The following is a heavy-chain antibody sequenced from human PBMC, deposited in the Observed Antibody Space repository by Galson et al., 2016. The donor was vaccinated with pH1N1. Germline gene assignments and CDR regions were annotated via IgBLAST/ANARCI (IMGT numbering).Heavy chain of an antibody. Sequence: SLRLSCAASGFTFRDYAMTWVRQAPGKGLEWVSSLSNNGGSTFYANSVKGRFTISRDNSKNILYLQMKRLRADDTALYYCARDRRPFGDYSQDFDNWGQGTLVVVSS. CDR1: GFTFRDYA. D-gene: IGHD4-11*01. CDR2: LSNNGGST. J-gene: IGHJ4*02. CDR3: ARDRRPFGDYSQDFDN. V-gene: IGHV3-23*01.